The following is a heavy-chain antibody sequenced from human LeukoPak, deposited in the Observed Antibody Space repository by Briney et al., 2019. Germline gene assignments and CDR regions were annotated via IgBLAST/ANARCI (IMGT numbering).Heavy chain of an antibody. V-gene: IGHV1-18*01. D-gene: IGHD3-3*01. CDR3: AVHDFYSGGYHFDY. J-gene: IGHJ4*02. Sequence: ASVKVSCEASGYXFTSYGISWLRQAPGQGREWLGWISGYNGNTNYAQKFQGRVTMTTDTPTSTAYMDLRSLKSDDTAVYYCAVHDFYSGGYHFDYWGQGTLVTVSS. CDR2: ISGYNGNT. CDR1: GYXFTSYG.